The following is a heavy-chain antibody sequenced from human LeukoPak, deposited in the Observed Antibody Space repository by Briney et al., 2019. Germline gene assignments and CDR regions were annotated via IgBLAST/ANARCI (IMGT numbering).Heavy chain of an antibody. Sequence: SQTLSLTCAISGDSVSSNTAAWNWIRQSPSRGLEWLGRTYYRSKWHNGYAVSVKSRITINPDPSKNQFSLQVNSVTPEDTAVYYCARGQNYGFDIWGQGTRVTVSS. V-gene: IGHV6-1*01. CDR3: ARGQNYGFDI. CDR1: GDSVSSNTAA. J-gene: IGHJ3*02. CDR2: TYYRSKWHN. D-gene: IGHD2/OR15-2a*01.